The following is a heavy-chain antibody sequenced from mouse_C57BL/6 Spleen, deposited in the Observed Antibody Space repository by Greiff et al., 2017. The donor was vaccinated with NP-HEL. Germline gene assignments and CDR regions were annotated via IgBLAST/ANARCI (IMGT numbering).Heavy chain of an antibody. J-gene: IGHJ1*03. CDR3: ARRNYYGNYGYFDV. Sequence: LQESGPELVKPGASVKISCKASGYTFTDYYINWVKQRPGQGLEWIGWIFPGSGSTYYNEKFKGKATLTVDKSSSTAYMLLSSLTSEDSAVYFCARRNYYGNYGYFDVWGTGTTVTVSS. V-gene: IGHV1-75*01. CDR1: GYTFTDYY. CDR2: IFPGSGST. D-gene: IGHD2-1*01.